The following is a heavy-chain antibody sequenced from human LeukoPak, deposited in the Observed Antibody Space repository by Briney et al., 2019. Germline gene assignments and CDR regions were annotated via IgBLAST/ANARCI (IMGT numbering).Heavy chain of an antibody. V-gene: IGHV1-2*02. CDR1: GYTFTGYY. Sequence: GASVKVSCKASGYTFTGYYMHWVRQAPGQGLEWMGWINPNSGGTNYAQKFQGRVTMTRGTSISTAYMELSRLRSDDTAVYYCATSPLDYYGMDVWGQGTTVTVSS. CDR3: ATSPLDYYGMDV. J-gene: IGHJ6*02. CDR2: INPNSGGT.